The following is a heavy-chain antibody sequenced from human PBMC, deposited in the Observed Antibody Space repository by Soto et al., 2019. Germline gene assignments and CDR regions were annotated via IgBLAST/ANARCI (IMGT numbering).Heavy chain of an antibody. CDR1: GFTFSTYA. CDR3: AGRYCTNGVCYTNYFYFIDV. Sequence: EVQLLESGGGLVQPGGSLRLSCAASGFTFSTYAMSWVRQAPGKGLEWVSTITTSGGNTYYADSVQGRFTISRDNSNNSLYLQMNTRRAEDTAVYYCAGRYCTNGVCYTNYFYFIDVWGKGTTVTVSS. D-gene: IGHD2-8*01. V-gene: IGHV3-23*01. J-gene: IGHJ6*03. CDR2: ITTSGGNT.